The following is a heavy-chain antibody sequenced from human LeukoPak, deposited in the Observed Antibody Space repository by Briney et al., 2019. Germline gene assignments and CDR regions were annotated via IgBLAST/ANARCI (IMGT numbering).Heavy chain of an antibody. V-gene: IGHV5-51*01. CDR3: ARRGDSDFRID. CDR1: GSSFTSYW. CDR2: IYPGDSDT. D-gene: IGHD2-21*02. Sequence: GESLKISCKDSGSSFTSYWIAWVRQMPGKGLQWMGIIYPGDSDTRYSPSFQGQVTISADTSISAAYLQWNSLEASDTAIYYCARRGDSDFRIDWGQGTLVTVSS. J-gene: IGHJ4*02.